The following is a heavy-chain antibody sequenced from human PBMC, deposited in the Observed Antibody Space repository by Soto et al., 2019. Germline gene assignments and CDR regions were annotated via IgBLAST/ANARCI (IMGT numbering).Heavy chain of an antibody. J-gene: IGHJ4*01. CDR3: ARLCFVLMELYCFHQ. V-gene: IGHV3-23*01. CDR1: GFTFSSYA. Sequence: PGGSLRLSCTASGFTFSSYAMSWVRQAPGKELEWVSTISGNRGKTNYAEYVKGQFSISRDNSKNTVHLQLDSLRAEDTAVSFCARLCFVLMELYCFHQWGRGTLVTVAS. CDR2: ISGNRGKT. D-gene: IGHD2-8*01.